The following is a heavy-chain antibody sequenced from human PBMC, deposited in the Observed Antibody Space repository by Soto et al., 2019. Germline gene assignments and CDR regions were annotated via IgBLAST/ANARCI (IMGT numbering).Heavy chain of an antibody. J-gene: IGHJ6*03. D-gene: IGHD4-17*01. Sequence: EVQLLESGGGLVQPGGSLRLSCAASGFTFSSYAMSWVRQAPGKGLEWVSAISGSGGSTYYADSVKGRFTISRDNSKNTLYLQMNSLRAEDTAVYYCAKDWVTPVTTRYYYYYYMDVWGKGTTVTVSS. V-gene: IGHV3-23*01. CDR3: AKDWVTPVTTRYYYYYYMDV. CDR1: GFTFSSYA. CDR2: ISGSGGST.